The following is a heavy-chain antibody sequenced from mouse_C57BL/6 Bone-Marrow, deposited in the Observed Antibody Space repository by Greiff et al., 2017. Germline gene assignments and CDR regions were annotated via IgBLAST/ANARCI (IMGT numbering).Heavy chain of an antibody. V-gene: IGHV1-50*01. CDR2: IDPSDSYT. D-gene: IGHD2-3*01. Sequence: QVQLQQPGAELVKPGASVKLSCKASGYTFTSYWMQWVKQRPGQGLEWIGEIDPSDSYTNYNQKFKGKATLTVDTSSSTAYMQLSSLTSEDSAVYYCARDDGYPGDMDYWGQGTSVTVAS. CDR3: ARDDGYPGDMDY. CDR1: GYTFTSYW. J-gene: IGHJ4*01.